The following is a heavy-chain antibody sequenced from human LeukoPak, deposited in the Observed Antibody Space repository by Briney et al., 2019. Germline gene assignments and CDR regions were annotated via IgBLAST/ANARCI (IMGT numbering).Heavy chain of an antibody. Sequence: GGSLRLSCAASGFTFSSYSMNWFGKAPGKGWGWASSISSSSSYIYYADSVKGRFTISRDNAKNSLYLQMNSLRAEDTAVYYCARDRSGSYYNVLDYWGQGTLVTVSS. CDR2: ISSSSSYI. V-gene: IGHV3-21*01. D-gene: IGHD3-10*01. CDR1: GFTFSSYS. CDR3: ARDRSGSYYNVLDY. J-gene: IGHJ4*02.